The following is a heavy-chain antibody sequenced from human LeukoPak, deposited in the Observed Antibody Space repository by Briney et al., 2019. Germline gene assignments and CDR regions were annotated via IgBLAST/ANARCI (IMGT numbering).Heavy chain of an antibody. CDR3: ARDGRGLGNYFDY. CDR1: GFTFSGYN. J-gene: IGHJ4*02. V-gene: IGHV3-48*01. CDR2: ITSSSSSN. Sequence: GGSLRLFCAASGFTFSGYNVNWVRQAPGKGLEWISYITSSSSSNSYADSVKGRFTISRDNAKNSLYLQMNSLRAEDTAVYYCARDGRGLGNYFDYWGQGTLVTVSS. D-gene: IGHD3-10*01.